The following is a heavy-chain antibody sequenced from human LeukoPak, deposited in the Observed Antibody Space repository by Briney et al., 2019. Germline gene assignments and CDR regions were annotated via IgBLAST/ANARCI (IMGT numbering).Heavy chain of an antibody. CDR2: IYYSGST. CDR3: ARGEDDYGDYEGAFDI. Sequence: SETLSLTCTVSGRSISSSSYYWGWIRQPPGKGLEWIGGIYYSGSTYYNPSLKGRVTISVDTSKNQFSLKLSSVTAADTAVYYCARGEDDYGDYEGAFDIWGQGTMVTVPS. V-gene: IGHV4-39*07. J-gene: IGHJ3*02. D-gene: IGHD4-17*01. CDR1: GRSISSSSYY.